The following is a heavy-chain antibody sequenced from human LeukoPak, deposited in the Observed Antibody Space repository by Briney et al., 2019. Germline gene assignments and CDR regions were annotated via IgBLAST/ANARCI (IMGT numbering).Heavy chain of an antibody. CDR2: IYYSGST. CDR1: GGSISSSHSY. V-gene: IGHV4-39*01. D-gene: IGHD2-21*02. Sequence: SETLSLTCTVSGGSISSSHSYWGWIRQPPGKGLEWIGSIYYSGSTYYNPSLKSRVTISVDTSKNQFSLKLSSVTAADTAVYYCARPYCGGDCYSSTLDYWGQGTLVTVSS. CDR3: ARPYCGGDCYSSTLDY. J-gene: IGHJ4*02.